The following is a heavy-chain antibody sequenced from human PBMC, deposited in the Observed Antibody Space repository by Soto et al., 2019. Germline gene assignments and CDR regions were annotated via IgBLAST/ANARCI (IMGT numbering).Heavy chain of an antibody. D-gene: IGHD6-6*01. CDR2: IYSSGST. Sequence: QVQLQESGPGLVKPSQTLSLTCTVSGGSISSGGYYWSWIRQHPGKGLEWIGYIYSSGSTYYNPSHESRVTISVDTSKNQFSLKLSSVTAADTAVYYCARGPGGIAARPYYYYGMDVWGQGTTVTASS. CDR1: GGSISSGGYY. V-gene: IGHV4-31*03. CDR3: ARGPGGIAARPYYYYGMDV. J-gene: IGHJ6*02.